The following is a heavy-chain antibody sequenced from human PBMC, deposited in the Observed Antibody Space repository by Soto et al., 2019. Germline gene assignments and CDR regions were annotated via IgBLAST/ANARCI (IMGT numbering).Heavy chain of an antibody. J-gene: IGHJ6*02. Sequence: ASVKVSCKASGYTFTSYYMHWVRQAPGQGLEWMGIINPSGGSTSYAQKFQGRVTMTRDTSTSTVYMELSSLRSEDTAVYYCARGTTVENPYYYSGMDVWGQGTTVTVYS. CDR3: ARGTTVENPYYYSGMDV. CDR1: GYTFTSYY. CDR2: INPSGGST. D-gene: IGHD4-17*01. V-gene: IGHV1-46*01.